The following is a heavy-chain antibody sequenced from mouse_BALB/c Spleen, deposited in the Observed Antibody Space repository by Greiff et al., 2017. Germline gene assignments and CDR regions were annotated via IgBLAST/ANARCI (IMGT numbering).Heavy chain of an antibody. V-gene: IGHV1S34*01. D-gene: IGHD1-2*01. J-gene: IGHJ3*01. CDR2: ISGYNGAT. CDR1: GYSFTGYY. CDR3: ATAATAWFAY. Sequence: LVKPGASVKISCKASGYSFTGYYMHWVKQSHGKSLEWIGYISGYNGATSYNQKFKGKATFTVDTSSSTAYMQFNSLTSEDSAVFYCATAATAWFAYRGQGTLVTVSA.